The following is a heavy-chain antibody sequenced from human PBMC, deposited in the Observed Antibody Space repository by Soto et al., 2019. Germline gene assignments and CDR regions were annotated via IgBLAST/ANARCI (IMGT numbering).Heavy chain of an antibody. CDR3: ARDYRYGSHYYYGMDV. Sequence: QLQLQESGPGLVKPSQTLSLTCTVSGGSISSGGYYWTWIRQHQGKGLEWIGYISYSGRTYYNPSLKRRITATGDTSKIQIALKLRSVTAADTAVYYCARDYRYGSHYYYGMDVWGQGPTVTVSS. CDR2: ISYSGRT. D-gene: IGHD5-18*01. J-gene: IGHJ6*02. V-gene: IGHV4-31*03. CDR1: GGSISSGGYY.